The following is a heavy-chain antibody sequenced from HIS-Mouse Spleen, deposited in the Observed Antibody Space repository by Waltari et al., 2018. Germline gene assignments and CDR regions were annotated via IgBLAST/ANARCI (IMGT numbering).Heavy chain of an antibody. D-gene: IGHD5-18*01. CDR1: GGSFSGYY. Sequence: QVQLQQWGAGLLKPSETLSLTCAVYGGSFSGYYWSWIRQPPGQGLEWIGEINHSGSNNYNRSLKSRVTISVDTSKNQFSLKLSSVTAADTAVYYCARIQLWLRDAFDIWGQGTMVTVSS. CDR2: INHSGSN. V-gene: IGHV4-34*01. CDR3: ARIQLWLRDAFDI. J-gene: IGHJ3*02.